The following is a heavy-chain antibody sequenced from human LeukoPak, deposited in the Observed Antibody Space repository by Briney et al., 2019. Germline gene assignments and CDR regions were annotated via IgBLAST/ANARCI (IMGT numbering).Heavy chain of an antibody. CDR2: INSDGSRY. CDR1: GFTFGSHW. CDR3: ARGEILSTIINY. V-gene: IGHV3-74*01. Sequence: GGSLRLSCEASGFTFGSHWMHWVRHVPGKGRGWVSRINSDGSRYTYADSVKGRFTISRDNAKNTLYLQMNSLSAEDTAVYFCARGEILSTIINYWGQGTLVTVSS. D-gene: IGHD5/OR15-5a*01. J-gene: IGHJ4*02.